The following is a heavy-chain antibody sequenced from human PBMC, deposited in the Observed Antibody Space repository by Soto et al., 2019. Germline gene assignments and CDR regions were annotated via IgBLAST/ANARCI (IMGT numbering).Heavy chain of an antibody. V-gene: IGHV1-2*04. CDR3: ARESGGTTATLDYYYFYLDV. CDR1: GYAFSQFY. Sequence: QVQLVKSGAEVKKPGASVKVSCKASGYAFSQFYIHWMRQAPGQGLEWMGWINPNSGRTKFAQNFQGWVTMTRDTSIKTVYMELSGPKYDATAVYYCARESGGTTATLDYYYFYLDVWGKGTPVTVSS. J-gene: IGHJ6*03. CDR2: INPNSGRT. D-gene: IGHD4-17*01.